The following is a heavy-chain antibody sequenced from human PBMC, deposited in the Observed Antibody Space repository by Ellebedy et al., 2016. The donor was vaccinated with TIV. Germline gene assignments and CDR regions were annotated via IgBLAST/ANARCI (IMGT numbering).Heavy chain of an antibody. CDR3: ATSTAGYTSGWYFDY. D-gene: IGHD6-19*01. V-gene: IGHV3-7*01. CDR2: INQDGSEE. CDR1: GFTFSRYW. J-gene: IGHJ4*02. Sequence: GESLKISCATSGFTFSRYWMSWVRQAPGKGLKWVASINQDGSEEYSVASVKGRFTISTDNAKKSLILQMSSLRVEDTAVYYCATSTAGYTSGWYFDYWGQGTLVTVSS.